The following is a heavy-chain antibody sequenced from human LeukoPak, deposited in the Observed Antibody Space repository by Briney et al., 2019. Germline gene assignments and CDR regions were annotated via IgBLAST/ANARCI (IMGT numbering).Heavy chain of an antibody. CDR2: IGGSGGST. J-gene: IGHJ6*02. D-gene: IGHD3-3*01. CDR1: GFTFSSYA. V-gene: IGHV3-23*01. CDR3: ARGQSYYDFWSGPSMDV. Sequence: GGSLRLSCAASGFTFSSYAMSWVRQAPGKGLEWVSAIGGSGGSTYYADSVKGRFTISRDNSKNTLYLQMNSLRAEDTAVYYCARGQSYYDFWSGPSMDVWGQGTTVTVSS.